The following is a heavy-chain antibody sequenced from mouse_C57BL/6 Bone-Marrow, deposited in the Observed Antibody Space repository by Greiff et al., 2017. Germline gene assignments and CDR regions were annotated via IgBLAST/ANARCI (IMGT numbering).Heavy chain of an antibody. CDR2: IYPRSGNT. V-gene: IGHV1-81*01. Sequence: VQRVESGAELARPGASVQLSCKASGYTFTSSGISWVKQRTGQGLEWIGEIYPRSGNTYYNVKFKGKATLTADKSSSTAYMELRSLTSEDSAVYFCAREDHKFYDFDYWGQGTTLTVSS. D-gene: IGHD2-3*01. CDR1: GYTFTSSG. CDR3: AREDHKFYDFDY. J-gene: IGHJ2*01.